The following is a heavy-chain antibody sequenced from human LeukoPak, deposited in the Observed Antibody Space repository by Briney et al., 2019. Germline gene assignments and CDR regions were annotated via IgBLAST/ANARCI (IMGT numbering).Heavy chain of an antibody. J-gene: IGHJ5*02. CDR3: AYDFWSGYYTGYNWFDP. Sequence: SVKVSCKAYGGTFSSYAISWVRQAPGQGLEWMGRIIPIFGTANYAQKFQGRVTITTDESTSTAYMELSSLRSEDTAVYYCAYDFWSGYYTGYNWFDPWGQGTLVTVSS. CDR1: GGTFSSYA. D-gene: IGHD3-3*01. CDR2: IIPIFGTA. V-gene: IGHV1-69*05.